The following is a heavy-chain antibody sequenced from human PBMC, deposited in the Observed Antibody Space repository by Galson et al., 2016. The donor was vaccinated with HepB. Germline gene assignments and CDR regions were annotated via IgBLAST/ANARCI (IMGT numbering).Heavy chain of an antibody. D-gene: IGHD3-22*01. CDR3: ARDQNYYDTNEYDY. Sequence: SLRLSCAASGFTFSSYAMHWVRQAPGKGLEWVAVISFDGRNKYYADSVKGRFTVSRDNSKNTLYLQVNSLRAEDTAVYYCARDQNYYDTNEYDYWGQGTLVTVSS. CDR1: GFTFSSYA. CDR2: ISFDGRNK. V-gene: IGHV3-30-3*01. J-gene: IGHJ4*02.